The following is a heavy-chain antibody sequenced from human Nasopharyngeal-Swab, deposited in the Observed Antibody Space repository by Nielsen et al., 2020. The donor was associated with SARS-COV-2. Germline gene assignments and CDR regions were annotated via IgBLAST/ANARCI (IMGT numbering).Heavy chain of an antibody. CDR2: IYSGGST. CDR3: AKEEVSTTGTRDYYYYYMDV. J-gene: IGHJ6*03. Sequence: GESLKISCAASGFTVSSNYMSWVRQAPGKGLEWVSVIYSGGSTYYADSVKGRFTISRDNSKNTLYLQMNSLRAEDTAVYYCAKEEVSTTGTRDYYYYYMDVWGKGTTVTVSS. D-gene: IGHD1-1*01. CDR1: GFTVSSNY. V-gene: IGHV3-53*01.